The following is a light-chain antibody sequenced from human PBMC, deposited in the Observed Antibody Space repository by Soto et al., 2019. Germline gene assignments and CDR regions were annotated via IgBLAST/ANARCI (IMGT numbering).Light chain of an antibody. CDR2: EVS. V-gene: IGLV2-14*01. CDR3: CSYTGSLTLL. Sequence: QSALTQPASVSGSPGQSITISCTGSSSDVGGYDFVSWYQQHPGKAPKLMIYEVSHRPSGVSNRFSGSKSGNTASLTISGLQAEDEADYYCCSYTGSLTLLFGGGTKLTVL. CDR1: SSDVGGYDF. J-gene: IGLJ2*01.